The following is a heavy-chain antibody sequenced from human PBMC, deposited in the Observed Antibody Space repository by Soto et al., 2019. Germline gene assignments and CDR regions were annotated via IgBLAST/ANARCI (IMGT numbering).Heavy chain of an antibody. CDR3: ARQDSSGYSLTNALDV. CDR1: GDSIRSSSYF. Sequence: SETLSLTCTVSGDSIRSSSYFWAWIRQPPGKGLEWIGSIYYSGSTHYNSSLQSRLTVSLDTARNQFSLRLTSVTAADTALYFCARQDSSGYSLTNALDVWGQGTAVTVSS. CDR2: IYYSGST. D-gene: IGHD3-22*01. J-gene: IGHJ6*02. V-gene: IGHV4-39*01.